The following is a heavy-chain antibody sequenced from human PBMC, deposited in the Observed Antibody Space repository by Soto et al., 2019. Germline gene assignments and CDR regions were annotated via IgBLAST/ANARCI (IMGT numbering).Heavy chain of an antibody. V-gene: IGHV1-18*01. J-gene: IGHJ6*02. CDR3: ARFSRYSKYGHLEYYYYGMDV. CDR2: ISAYNGNT. CDR1: GYTFTSYG. D-gene: IGHD4-4*01. Sequence: ASVKVSCKASGYTFTSYGISWVRQAPGQGLEWMGWISAYNGNTNYAQKLQGRVTMTTDTSTSTAYMELRSLRSDDTAVYYCARFSRYSKYGHLEYYYYGMDVWGQGTTVTVYS.